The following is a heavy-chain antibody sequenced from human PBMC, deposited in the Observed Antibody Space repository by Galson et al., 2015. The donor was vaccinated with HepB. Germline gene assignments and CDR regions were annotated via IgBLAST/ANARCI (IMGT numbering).Heavy chain of an antibody. CDR2: IIPIFGTA. D-gene: IGHD5-12*01. Sequence: SVKVSCKASGGTFSSYAISWVRQAPGQGLEWMGGIIPIFGTANYAQKFQGRVTITADKSTSTAYMELSSLRSEDTAVYYCARGGNSGYDYAGLGMNVWGQGTTVTVSS. J-gene: IGHJ6*02. V-gene: IGHV1-69*06. CDR1: GGTFSSYA. CDR3: ARGGNSGYDYAGLGMNV.